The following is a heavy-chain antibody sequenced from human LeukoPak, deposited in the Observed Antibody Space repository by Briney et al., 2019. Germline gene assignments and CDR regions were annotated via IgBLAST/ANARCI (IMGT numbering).Heavy chain of an antibody. CDR3: ARAPRGYSYGLGFDP. V-gene: IGHV3-13*01. D-gene: IGHD5-18*01. CDR2: IGTAGDT. CDR1: GFTFSSYD. Sequence: PGGSLRLSCAASGFTFSSYDMHWVRQATGKGLEWVSAIGTAGDTYYPGSVKGRFTISRENAKNSLYLQMNSLRAGDTAVYYCARAPRGYSYGLGFDPWGQGTLVTVSS. J-gene: IGHJ5*02.